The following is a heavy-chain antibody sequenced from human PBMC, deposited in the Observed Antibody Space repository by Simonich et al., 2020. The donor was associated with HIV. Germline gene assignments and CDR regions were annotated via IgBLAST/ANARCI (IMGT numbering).Heavy chain of an antibody. CDR3: TSDYGDY. CDR1: GFTFSNTW. J-gene: IGHJ4*02. D-gene: IGHD4-17*01. CDR2: IKSKTDGGTT. Sequence: EVQLVESGGGLVKPGGSLRLSCAASGFTFSNTWMSWVRQAPGKGRGWVGHIKSKTDGGTTDYAAPVKGRFTISRDDSKDTLFLQMNSLKTEDTAVYYCTSDYGDYWGQGTLVTVSS. V-gene: IGHV3-15*01.